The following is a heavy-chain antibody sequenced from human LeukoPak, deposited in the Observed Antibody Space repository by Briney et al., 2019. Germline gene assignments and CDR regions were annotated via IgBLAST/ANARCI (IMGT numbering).Heavy chain of an antibody. D-gene: IGHD6-13*01. CDR3: ARVPLGATAGIHYFDY. J-gene: IGHJ4*02. Sequence: SQTLSLTCAISGDSVSSNSAAWNWIRQSPSRGLEWLGKTYYRSKWYNDYAVSVKSRITINPDTSKNQFSLQLNSVTPEDTAVYYCARVPLGATAGIHYFDYWGQGTLVTVSS. CDR1: GDSVSSNSAA. CDR2: TYYRSKWYN. V-gene: IGHV6-1*01.